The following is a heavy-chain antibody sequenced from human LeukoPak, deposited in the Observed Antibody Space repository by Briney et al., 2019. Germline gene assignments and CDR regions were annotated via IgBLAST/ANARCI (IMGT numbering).Heavy chain of an antibody. CDR2: ISAHNGNT. D-gene: IGHD6-6*01. CDR1: GYSFTSYG. Sequence: EASVKVSCKASGYSFTSYGISWVRQAPGQGLEWMGWISAHNGNTNYAQKVQGRVTMTTDTSTSTAYMELRSLRSDDTAVYYYARRSSSSGYYYYYGMDVWGQGTTVTVSS. J-gene: IGHJ6*02. V-gene: IGHV1-18*01. CDR3: ARRSSSSGYYYYYGMDV.